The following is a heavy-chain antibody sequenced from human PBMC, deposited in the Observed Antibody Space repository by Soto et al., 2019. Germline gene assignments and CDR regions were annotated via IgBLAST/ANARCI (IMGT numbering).Heavy chain of an antibody. Sequence: QALLEQSGPEVKKPGDSVRISCWLYNSVLTTSVITWLRQAPGQGPEWRGWISAYDGGTLSALKFRNTLVVNTDSMTTMAYLPLSDLTFGDTAVYFCARGGGPYLSTLEIWRQGTPVTVSS. CDR1: NSVLTTSV. J-gene: IGHJ4*01. CDR3: ARGGGPYLSTLEI. CDR2: ISAYDGGT. V-gene: IGHV1-18*04. D-gene: IGHD3-16*01.